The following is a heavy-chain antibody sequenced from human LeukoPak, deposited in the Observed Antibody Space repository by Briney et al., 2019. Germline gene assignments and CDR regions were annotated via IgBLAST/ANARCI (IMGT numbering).Heavy chain of an antibody. J-gene: IGHJ4*02. CDR2: ISSSGSTK. V-gene: IGHV3-48*03. Sequence: GGSLRLSCAASGFTFSSYEMNWVRQAPGKGLEWVSYISSSGSTKYYADSVKGRFTISRDNAKNSLYLQMNSLRAEDTAVYYCAREIFYSGYDFGFDSWGQGTLVTVSS. CDR1: GFTFSSYE. CDR3: AREIFYSGYDFGFDS. D-gene: IGHD5-12*01.